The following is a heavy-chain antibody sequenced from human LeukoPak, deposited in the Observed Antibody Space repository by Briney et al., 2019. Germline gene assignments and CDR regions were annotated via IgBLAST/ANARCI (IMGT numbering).Heavy chain of an antibody. Sequence: SVKVTCKASGGTFSSYAISWVRQAPGQGLERMGRIIPILGIANYAQKFQGRVMITADKSTSTAYMELSSLRSEDTAVYYCARERTYYYYGMDVWGQGTTVTVSS. V-gene: IGHV1-69*04. CDR2: IIPILGIA. J-gene: IGHJ6*02. CDR1: GGTFSSYA. CDR3: ARERTYYYYGMDV.